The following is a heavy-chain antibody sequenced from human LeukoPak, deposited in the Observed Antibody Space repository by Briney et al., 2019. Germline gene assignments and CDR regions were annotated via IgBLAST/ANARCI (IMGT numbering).Heavy chain of an antibody. J-gene: IGHJ3*02. CDR3: ARLRRGDYMPDVFDI. V-gene: IGHV4-59*08. CDR1: GDSISSYY. D-gene: IGHD4-17*01. Sequence: SETLSLTCTVSGDSISSYYWSWIRQPPGKGLEWIGYIYYSGSTSYNPSLKSRVTISVDTSRNQFSLKLSSVTAADTAVYYCARLRRGDYMPDVFDIWGQGTMVTVSS. CDR2: IYYSGST.